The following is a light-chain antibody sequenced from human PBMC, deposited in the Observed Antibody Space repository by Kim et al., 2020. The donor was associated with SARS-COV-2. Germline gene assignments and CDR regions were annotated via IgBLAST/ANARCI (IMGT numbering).Light chain of an antibody. Sequence: SSELTQAPSVSVSPGQTASITCSGDKLGDKYACWYQQKPGQSPVLVIYQDSKRPSGIPERFSGSNSGNTATLTISGTQAMDEADYYCQAWDSSTGGVVFG. CDR3: QAWDSSTGGVV. CDR1: KLGDKY. V-gene: IGLV3-1*01. CDR2: QDS. J-gene: IGLJ2*01.